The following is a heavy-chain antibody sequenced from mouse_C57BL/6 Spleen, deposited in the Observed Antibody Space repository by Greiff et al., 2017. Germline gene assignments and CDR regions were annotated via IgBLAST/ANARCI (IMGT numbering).Heavy chain of an antibody. CDR1: GFTFSSYG. J-gene: IGHJ4*01. Sequence: EVKLMESGGDLVKPGGSLKLTCAASGFTFSSYGMSWVRPTPDKRLEWVATISSGGSYTYYPDSVKGRFTISRDNAKNTLYLQRSSLKYEDTAMYYCARRNSNGDAMDYWGQGTSGTVSS. V-gene: IGHV5-6*02. D-gene: IGHD2-5*01. CDR3: ARRNSNGDAMDY. CDR2: ISSGGSYT.